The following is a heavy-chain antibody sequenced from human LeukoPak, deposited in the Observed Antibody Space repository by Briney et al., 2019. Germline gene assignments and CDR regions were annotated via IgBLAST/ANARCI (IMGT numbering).Heavy chain of an antibody. J-gene: IGHJ5*02. D-gene: IGHD3-3*01. Sequence: PVKVPYNASEGPFSSYAISCVRHAPGLRLEWMGRIIPIFGTAIYAQKFKGRVTVATDESTSTAYMALSNQRSEDRAVYYCARVVTIFGVGEGWFDPWGQGTLVTVSS. CDR2: IIPIFGTA. V-gene: IGHV1-69*05. CDR3: ARVVTIFGVGEGWFDP. CDR1: EGPFSSYA.